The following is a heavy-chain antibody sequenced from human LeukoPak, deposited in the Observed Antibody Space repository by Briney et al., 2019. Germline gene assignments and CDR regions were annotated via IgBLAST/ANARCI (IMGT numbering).Heavy chain of an antibody. V-gene: IGHV3-23*01. CDR2: ISGSGANT. J-gene: IGHJ4*02. CDR3: AKSQLLWFGEDFDY. D-gene: IGHD3-10*01. Sequence: PGGSLRLSCAASGFTFSTYSMTWVRQAPGKGLEWVSSISGSGANTYYANSVKGRFTVYRDNSKNTLYLQVNNLRAEDTAVYYCAKSQLLWFGEDFDYWGQGTLVTVSS. CDR1: GFTFSTYS.